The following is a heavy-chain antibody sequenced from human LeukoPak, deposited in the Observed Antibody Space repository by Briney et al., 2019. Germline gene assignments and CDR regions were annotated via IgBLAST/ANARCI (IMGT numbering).Heavy chain of an antibody. D-gene: IGHD3-3*01. V-gene: IGHV4-39*01. CDR1: GGSISSSAYN. J-gene: IGHJ4*02. CDR3: VRRPKEPGFWSGYVDF. CDR2: IFYSGNT. Sequence: PSETLSLTCTVSGGSISSSAYNWDWIRQAPGKGLECIGSIFYSGNTYYNPSLKSRVTISVDTSNNQFSLKLSSVTAADTAVYYCVRRPKEPGFWSGYVDFWGQGALVTVSS.